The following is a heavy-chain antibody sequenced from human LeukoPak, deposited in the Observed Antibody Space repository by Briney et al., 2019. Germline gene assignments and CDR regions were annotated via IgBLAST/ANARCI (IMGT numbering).Heavy chain of an antibody. Sequence: SETLSLTCTVSGGSLTGYYWSWIRQPPGRGLEWIAYVYYTGRTLYNPSLESRVTISVDTSKTQISLKLTSVTAADTAVYYRARELPYCSSTSCFYYYYYMDVWGKGTTVTVSS. J-gene: IGHJ6*03. V-gene: IGHV4-59*12. D-gene: IGHD2-2*01. CDR1: GGSLTGYY. CDR2: VYYTGRT. CDR3: ARELPYCSSTSCFYYYYYMDV.